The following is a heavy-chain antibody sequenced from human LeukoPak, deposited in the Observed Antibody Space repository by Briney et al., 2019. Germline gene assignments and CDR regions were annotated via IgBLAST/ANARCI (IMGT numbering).Heavy chain of an antibody. Sequence: GGSLRLSWAASGFTFSSYAMHWVRQAPGKGLEWVAVISYDGSNKYYADSVKGRFTISRDNSKNTLYLQMNSLSAEDTAVYYCARDGGIVVAGQRSIYYFFYCREGTLVTVSS. D-gene: IGHD6-19*01. V-gene: IGHV3-30*04. CDR1: GFTFSSYA. CDR2: ISYDGSNK. CDR3: ARDGGIVVAGQRSIYYFFY. J-gene: IGHJ4*02.